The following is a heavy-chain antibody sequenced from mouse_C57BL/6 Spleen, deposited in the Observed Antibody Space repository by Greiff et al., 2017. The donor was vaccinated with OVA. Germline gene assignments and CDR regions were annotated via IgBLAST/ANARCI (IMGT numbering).Heavy chain of an antibody. J-gene: IGHJ2*01. CDR2: IHPNSGST. V-gene: IGHV1-64*01. CDR1: GYTFTSYW. D-gene: IGHD2-1*01. Sequence: QVQLQQPGAELVKPGAPVKLSCKASGYTFTSYWMHWVKQRPGQGLEWIGMIHPNSGSTNYNEKFKSKATLTVDKSSSTAYMQLSSLTSEDSAVYYCAREGVYYGNYPYYFDYWGQGTTLTVSS. CDR3: AREGVYYGNYPYYFDY.